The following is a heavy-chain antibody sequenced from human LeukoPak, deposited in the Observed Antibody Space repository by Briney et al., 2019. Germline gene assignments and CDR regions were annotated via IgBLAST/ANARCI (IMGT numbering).Heavy chain of an antibody. CDR3: ARPLYSSRWYDDY. J-gene: IGHJ4*02. Sequence: PSETLSLTCAVYGGSFSGYYWSWIRQPPGKGLEWIGEINHSGSTNYNPSLKSQVTISVDTSKNQFSLKLSSVTAADTAVYYCARPLYSSRWYDDYWGQGSLVTVSS. CDR1: GGSFSGYY. CDR2: INHSGST. D-gene: IGHD6-13*01. V-gene: IGHV4-34*01.